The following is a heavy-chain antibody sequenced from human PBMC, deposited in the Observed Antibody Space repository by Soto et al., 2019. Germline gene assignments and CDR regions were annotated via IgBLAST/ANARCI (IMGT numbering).Heavy chain of an antibody. V-gene: IGHV3-66*01. J-gene: IGHJ4*02. CDR3: ARDRTGVFDY. CDR1: GFTVSSNY. Sequence: LRLSCAASGFTVSSNYMSWVRQAPGKGLEWVSVIYSGGSTYYADSVKGRFTISRDNSKNTLYLQMNSLRAEDTAVYYCARDRTGVFDYWGQGTLVTVSS. CDR2: IYSGGST. D-gene: IGHD2-8*02.